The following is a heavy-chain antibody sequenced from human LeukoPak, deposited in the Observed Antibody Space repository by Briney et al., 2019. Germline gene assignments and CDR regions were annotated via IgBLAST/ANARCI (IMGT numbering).Heavy chain of an antibody. CDR1: GFTFSSYA. J-gene: IGHJ4*02. Sequence: PGGSLRLSCSASGFTFSSYAMHWVRQAPGKGLEYVSAISRNGGSRYYADSVKGRFTISRDNSKNTLYLQMSSLRAEDTAVYYCVVQGWVFRAPTQYYFDYWGQGTLVTVSS. D-gene: IGHD1-1*01. CDR3: VVQGWVFRAPTQYYFDY. V-gene: IGHV3-64D*06. CDR2: ISRNGGSR.